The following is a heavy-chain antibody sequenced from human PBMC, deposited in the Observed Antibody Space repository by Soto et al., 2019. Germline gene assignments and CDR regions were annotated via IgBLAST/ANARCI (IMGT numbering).Heavy chain of an antibody. CDR3: AREDVDTTMVYFDY. CDR1: GFTLSDYY. D-gene: IGHD5-18*01. Sequence: QVQLVESGGGLVKPGGSLRLSCAASGFTLSDYYMSRIRQAPGKGLEWVSDISSSSTYTNYADSVKGRFTISRDNAKKSLYLQMNSLRAEDTAVYYCAREDVDTTMVYFDYWGQGTLVTVSS. CDR2: ISSSSTYT. J-gene: IGHJ4*02. V-gene: IGHV3-11*06.